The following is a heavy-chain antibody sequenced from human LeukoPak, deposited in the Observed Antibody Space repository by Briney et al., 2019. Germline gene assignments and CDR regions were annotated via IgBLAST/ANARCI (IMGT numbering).Heavy chain of an antibody. CDR2: ISYDGSNK. CDR1: GFTFSSYA. D-gene: IGHD6-19*01. Sequence: GGSLRLSCAASGFTFSSYAMHWVRQAPGKGLEWVAVISYDGSNKYYADSVKGRFTISRDNSKNTLYLQMNSLRAEDTAVYYCAFHRDAGIAVAGRWENYYYYGMDVWGQGTTVTVSS. CDR3: AFHRDAGIAVAGRWENYYYYGMDV. J-gene: IGHJ6*02. V-gene: IGHV3-30-3*01.